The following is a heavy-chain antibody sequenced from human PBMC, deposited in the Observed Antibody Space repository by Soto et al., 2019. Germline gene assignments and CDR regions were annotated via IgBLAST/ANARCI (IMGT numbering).Heavy chain of an antibody. CDR2: IYYSGYT. V-gene: IGHV4-59*01. CDR1: GDSIRIYY. D-gene: IGHD1-26*01. CDR3: ARCASGSCPSRPEDNYYFAS. Sequence: SETLSLTCTVSGDSIRIYYWSLIRQPPGKGLEWIGYIYYSGYTSYNPSLKSRVTISVDTSKNQFSLKLNSVTAADTAVYYCARCASGSCPSRPEDNYYFASWGQGHXVTVSS. J-gene: IGHJ4*02.